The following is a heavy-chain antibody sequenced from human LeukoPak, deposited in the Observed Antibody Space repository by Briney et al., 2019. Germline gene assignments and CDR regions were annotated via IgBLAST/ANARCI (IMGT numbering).Heavy chain of an antibody. Sequence: GESLKISCQGSGYSFTNYLIGWVRQKPGKGLEWMGIIYPGDSDTRYSPSFQGQVTISADKSISPAYLQWSSLKASDTAMYYCARFPATAASGDYFDYWGQGTLVTVSS. CDR1: GYSFTNYL. CDR3: ARFPATAASGDYFDY. CDR2: IYPGDSDT. D-gene: IGHD3-10*01. J-gene: IGHJ4*02. V-gene: IGHV5-51*01.